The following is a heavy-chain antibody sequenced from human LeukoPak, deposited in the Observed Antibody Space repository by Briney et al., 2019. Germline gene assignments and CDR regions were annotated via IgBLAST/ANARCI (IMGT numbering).Heavy chain of an antibody. D-gene: IGHD6-13*01. CDR3: ARSFGSSWYFHYYYGMDV. Sequence: GASVKVSCKASGGTFSSYAISWVRQAPGQGLEWMGIINPSGGSTSYAQKFQGRVTMTRDTSTSTVYMELSSLRSEDTAVYYCARSFGSSWYFHYYYGMDVWGQGTTVTVSS. J-gene: IGHJ6*02. CDR2: INPSGGST. CDR1: GGTFSSYA. V-gene: IGHV1-46*01.